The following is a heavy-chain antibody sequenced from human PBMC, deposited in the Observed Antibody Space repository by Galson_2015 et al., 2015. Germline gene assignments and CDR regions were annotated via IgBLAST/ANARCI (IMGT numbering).Heavy chain of an antibody. Sequence: SLRLSCAASGFTFSSYSMNWVRQAPGKGLEWVSYISSSSSTIYYADSVKGRFTISRDNAKNSLYLQMNSLRDEDTAVYYCARDRVTIFGVVITFDYWGQGTLVTVSS. D-gene: IGHD3-3*01. CDR1: GFTFSSYS. V-gene: IGHV3-48*02. J-gene: IGHJ4*02. CDR2: ISSSSSTI. CDR3: ARDRVTIFGVVITFDY.